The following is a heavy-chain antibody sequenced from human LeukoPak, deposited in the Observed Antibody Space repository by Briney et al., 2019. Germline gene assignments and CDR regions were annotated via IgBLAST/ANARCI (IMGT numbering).Heavy chain of an antibody. Sequence: PSETLSLTCAVYGGSFCGYYWSWIRQPPGKGLEWIGEINHSGSTNYNPSLKSRVTISVDTSKNQFSLKLSSVTAADTAVYYCARGHGDLSYWGQGTLVTVSS. CDR1: GGSFCGYY. D-gene: IGHD3-10*01. J-gene: IGHJ4*02. CDR2: INHSGST. V-gene: IGHV4-34*01. CDR3: ARGHGDLSY.